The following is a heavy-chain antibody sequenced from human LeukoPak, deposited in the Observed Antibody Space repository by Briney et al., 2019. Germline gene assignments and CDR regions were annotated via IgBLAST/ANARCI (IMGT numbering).Heavy chain of an antibody. CDR2: IYYSGST. CDR1: GGSISSYY. D-gene: IGHD3-10*01. V-gene: IGHV4-59*12. CDR3: AREPLGYGSGVDY. Sequence: PSETLSLTCTVSGGSISSYYWSWIRQPPGKGLEWIGYIYYSGSTNYNPSLKSRVTISVDTSKNQFSLKLSSVTAADTAVYYCAREPLGYGSGVDYWGQGTLVTVSS. J-gene: IGHJ4*02.